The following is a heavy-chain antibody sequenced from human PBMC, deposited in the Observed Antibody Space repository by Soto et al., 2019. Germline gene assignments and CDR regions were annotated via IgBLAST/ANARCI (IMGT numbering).Heavy chain of an antibody. CDR2: IIPIFGTA. Sequence: AASVKVSCKASGGTFSSYAISWVRQAPGQGLEWMGGIIPIFGTANYAQKFQGRVTITADKSTSTAYMELSSLRSEDTAVYYCARNKIMITFGGVIPDNWFDPWGQGTLVTVSS. J-gene: IGHJ5*02. CDR3: ARNKIMITFGGVIPDNWFDP. CDR1: GGTFSSYA. D-gene: IGHD3-16*02. V-gene: IGHV1-69*06.